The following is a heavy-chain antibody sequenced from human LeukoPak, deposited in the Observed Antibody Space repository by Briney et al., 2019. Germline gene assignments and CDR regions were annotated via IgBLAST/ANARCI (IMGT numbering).Heavy chain of an antibody. D-gene: IGHD3-9*01. V-gene: IGHV3-23*01. CDR1: GFPFSSYG. CDR2: ITGSTRTT. CDR3: ARSGVRYFSTTDY. Sequence: PGGSLRLSCAASGFPFSSYGMNWVRQAPGQGLEWVSAITGSTRTTYYADSVKGRFTVSRDNSKNTLYLQMNNLRAEDTAVYYCARSGVRYFSTTDYWGQGTLVTVSS. J-gene: IGHJ4*02.